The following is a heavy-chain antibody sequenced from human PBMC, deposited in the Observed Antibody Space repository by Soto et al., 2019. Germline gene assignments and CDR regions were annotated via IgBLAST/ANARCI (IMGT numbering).Heavy chain of an antibody. V-gene: IGHV3-33*01. D-gene: IGHD3-10*01. CDR2: ILFDGSNK. CDR1: GFTFSRNG. J-gene: IGHJ4*02. Sequence: QVQLVESGGGVVQPGKSLRLSCAASGFTFSRNGMHWVRQAPGKGLEWVAVILFDGSNKYYADAVKGRVTISRDNSKNTLYLQMNSLRVEDTAIYYCARDAVGSCFDLWGQGTLVTVSS. CDR3: ARDAVGSCFDL.